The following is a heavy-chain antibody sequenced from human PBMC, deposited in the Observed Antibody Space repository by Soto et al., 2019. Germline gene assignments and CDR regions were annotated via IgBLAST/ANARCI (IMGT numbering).Heavy chain of an antibody. J-gene: IGHJ3*02. CDR3: ARDDSGYDYVAFDI. Sequence: SVKVSCKASGGTFISYTISLVRQAPGQGLEWMGRIIPILGIANYAQKFQGRVTITADKSTSTAYMELSSLRSEDTAVYYCARDDSGYDYVAFDIWGQGTMVTVSS. CDR2: IIPILGIA. D-gene: IGHD5-12*01. V-gene: IGHV1-69*04. CDR1: GGTFISYT.